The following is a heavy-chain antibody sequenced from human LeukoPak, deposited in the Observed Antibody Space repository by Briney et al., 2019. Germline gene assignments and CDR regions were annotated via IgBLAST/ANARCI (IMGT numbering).Heavy chain of an antibody. D-gene: IGHD5-12*01. J-gene: IGHJ4*02. V-gene: IGHV3-23*01. CDR3: ARDHPWLRSVYFDY. Sequence: GGSLRLSCAASGFTFSSYAMTWVRQAPGKGLEWVSGITRSGGSTYSADSVKGRFTISRDNSKNTLYLQMNSLRAEDTAVYYCARDHPWLRSVYFDYWGQGTLVTVSS. CDR2: ITRSGGST. CDR1: GFTFSSYA.